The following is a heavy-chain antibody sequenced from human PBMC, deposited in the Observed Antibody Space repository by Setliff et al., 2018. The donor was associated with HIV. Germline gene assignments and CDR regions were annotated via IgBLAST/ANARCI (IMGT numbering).Heavy chain of an antibody. D-gene: IGHD4-17*01. J-gene: IGHJ6*02. CDR2: VIPVRDMA. V-gene: IGHV1-69*04. Sequence: SVKVSCKASGGTLRSYGMTWVRLAPGQGLEWMGTVIPVRDMANYAEKFQGRVTITADRSTSTSYMELRGLRSEDTAVYFCARETYFFDVTTFYSYALGVWGQGTTDTVSS. CDR1: GGTLRSYG. CDR3: ARETYFFDVTTFYSYALGV.